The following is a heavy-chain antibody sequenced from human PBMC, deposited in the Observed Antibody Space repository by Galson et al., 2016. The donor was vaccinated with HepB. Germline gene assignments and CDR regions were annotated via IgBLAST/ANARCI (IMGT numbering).Heavy chain of an antibody. CDR3: AREYRGVSGSYGHPEYFDY. CDR2: IIPISGTT. D-gene: IGHD1-26*01. J-gene: IGHJ4*02. V-gene: IGHV1-69*13. Sequence: SVKVSCKASGGTFSNYGFTWVRQAPGQGLEWMGGIIPISGTTNYAQKFQGRVTITADESTSTPYMELSSLRSEDTAIFYCAREYRGVSGSYGHPEYFDYGGQGTRVTVSS. CDR1: GGTFSNYG.